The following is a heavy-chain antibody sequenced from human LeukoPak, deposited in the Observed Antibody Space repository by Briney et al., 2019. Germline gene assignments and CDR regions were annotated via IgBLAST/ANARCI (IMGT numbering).Heavy chain of an antibody. D-gene: IGHD3-22*01. Sequence: SETLSLTCTVSGGSVSSGSYYWSWIRQPPGKGLEWIGYIYYSGSTNYNPSLKSRVTISVDTSKNQFSLKLSSVTAADTAVYYCAREWYYYDSSGYYPYFDYWGQGTLVTASS. V-gene: IGHV4-61*01. CDR2: IYYSGST. J-gene: IGHJ4*02. CDR3: AREWYYYDSSGYYPYFDY. CDR1: GGSVSSGSYY.